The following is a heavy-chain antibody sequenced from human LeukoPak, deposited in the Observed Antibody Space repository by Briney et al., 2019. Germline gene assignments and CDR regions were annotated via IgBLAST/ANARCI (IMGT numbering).Heavy chain of an antibody. CDR2: ISWNSGSI. CDR3: AKGTCSSTSCYKDY. D-gene: IGHD2-2*02. J-gene: IGHJ4*02. CDR1: GFTFDDYA. V-gene: IGHV3-9*01. Sequence: GGSLRLSCAASGFTFDDYAMHWVRQAPGKGLEWVSSISWNSGSIGYADSVKGRFTISRDNAKNSLYLQMNSLRAEDTVLYYCAKGTCSSTSCYKDYWGQGTLVTVSS.